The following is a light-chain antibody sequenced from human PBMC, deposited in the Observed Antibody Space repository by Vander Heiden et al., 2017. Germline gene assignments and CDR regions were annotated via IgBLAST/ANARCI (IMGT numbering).Light chain of an antibody. CDR1: SSDVGGYNY. J-gene: IGLJ2*01. Sequence: QSALTQPLYASGTLGESVTIPCTGTSSDVGGYNYVSWYQQNPGKAPQLMVYEVTKRPSGVPDRFSGSKSGNTAYLTVSGLQAEDEADYYCSSYGGSNNLLFGGGTKLTVL. CDR3: SSYGGSNNLL. CDR2: EVT. V-gene: IGLV2-8*01.